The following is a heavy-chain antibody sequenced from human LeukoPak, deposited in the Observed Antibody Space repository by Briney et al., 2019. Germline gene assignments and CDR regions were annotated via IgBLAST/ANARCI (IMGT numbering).Heavy chain of an antibody. CDR1: GFTFSSYG. Sequence: GGSLRLSCAASGFTFSSYGMHWVRQAPGKGLEWVAVISYDGSNKYYADSVKGRSTISRDNSKNTLYLQMNSLRAEDTAVYYCAKPYGSGSKRGAFDIWGQGTMVTVSS. J-gene: IGHJ3*02. D-gene: IGHD3-10*01. CDR3: AKPYGSGSKRGAFDI. CDR2: ISYDGSNK. V-gene: IGHV3-30*18.